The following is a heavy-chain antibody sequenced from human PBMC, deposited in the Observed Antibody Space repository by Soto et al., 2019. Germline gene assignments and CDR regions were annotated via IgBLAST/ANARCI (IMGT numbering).Heavy chain of an antibody. CDR3: AIIAGEWELPRPFDY. V-gene: IGHV3-30*03. J-gene: IGHJ4*02. CDR2: ISYDGSNK. CDR1: GFTFSSYG. D-gene: IGHD1-26*01. Sequence: GGSLRLSCAASGFTFSSYGMHWVRQAPGKGLEWVAVISYDGSNKYYAESVKGRFTISRDNSKNTLYLQMNSLRAEDTAVYYCAIIAGEWELPRPFDYWGQGTLVTVSS.